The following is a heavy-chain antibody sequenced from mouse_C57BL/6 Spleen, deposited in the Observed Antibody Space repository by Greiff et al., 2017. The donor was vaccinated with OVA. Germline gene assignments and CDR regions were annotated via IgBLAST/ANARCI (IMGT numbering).Heavy chain of an antibody. J-gene: IGHJ2*01. V-gene: IGHV1-20*01. D-gene: IGHD2-1*01. CDR2: INPYNGDT. CDR3: ARYYYGNYGGFDY. Sequence: EVQLQQSGPELVKPGDSVQISCKASGYSFTGYFMNWVMQSHGKSLEWIGRINPYNGDTFYNQKFKGKATLTVDKSSSTAHMELRSLTSEDSAVYYCARYYYGNYGGFDYWGQGTTLTVSS. CDR1: GYSFTGYF.